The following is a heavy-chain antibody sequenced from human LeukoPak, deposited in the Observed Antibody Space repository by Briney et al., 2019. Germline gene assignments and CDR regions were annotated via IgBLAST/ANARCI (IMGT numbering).Heavy chain of an antibody. V-gene: IGHV3-48*01. J-gene: IGHJ1*01. D-gene: IGHD6-19*01. CDR3: AKGGYSSGWYGEYFQH. CDR2: ISSSSATI. Sequence: GGSLRLSCEGSGFSLSAYNMNWVRQAPGKGLESVSYISSSSATIFYADSVKGRFTISRDNAKNSLYLQMNSLRTEDTALYYCAKGGYSSGWYGEYFQHWGQGTLVTVSS. CDR1: GFSLSAYN.